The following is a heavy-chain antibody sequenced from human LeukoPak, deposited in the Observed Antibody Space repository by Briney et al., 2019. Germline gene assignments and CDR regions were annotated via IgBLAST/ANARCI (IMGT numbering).Heavy chain of an antibody. CDR3: ARQPISGWDFDY. D-gene: IGHD6-19*01. CDR2: ISHSGDT. CDR1: GVSISGHY. V-gene: IGHV4-59*08. J-gene: IGHJ4*02. Sequence: KPSETLSLTCSVSGVSISGHYWSWIRLPPGKGLEWIGHISHSGDTRYSPSLKSRVTISLDTSKNQFSLTLNSVTAADTAVYYCARQPISGWDFDYWGQGTLVTVSS.